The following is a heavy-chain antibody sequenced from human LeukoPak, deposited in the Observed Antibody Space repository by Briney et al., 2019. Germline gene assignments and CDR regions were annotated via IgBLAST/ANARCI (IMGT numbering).Heavy chain of an antibody. CDR1: GGSISSGGYY. CDR2: IYYSGST. D-gene: IGHD6-19*01. V-gene: IGHV4-31*03. CDR3: ARLGYSSGWYVWFGIDY. J-gene: IGHJ4*02. Sequence: PSETLSLTCTVSGGSISSGGYYWSWIRQHPGKGLEWIGYIYYSGSTYYNPSLKSRVTISVDTSKNQFSLKLSSVTAADTAVYYCARLGYSSGWYVWFGIDYWGQGTLVTVSS.